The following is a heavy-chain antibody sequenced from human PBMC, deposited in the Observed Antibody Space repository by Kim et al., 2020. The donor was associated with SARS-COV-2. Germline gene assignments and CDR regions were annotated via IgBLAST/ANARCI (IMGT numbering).Heavy chain of an antibody. Sequence: GGSLRLSCAASGFTFSSYAMHWVRQAPGKGLEWVAVISYDGSNKYYADSVKGRFTISRDNSKNTLYLQMNSLRAEDTAVYYCAREGGYSGYDLFDYWGQGTLVTVSS. J-gene: IGHJ4*02. V-gene: IGHV3-30*04. D-gene: IGHD5-12*01. CDR3: AREGGYSGYDLFDY. CDR1: GFTFSSYA. CDR2: ISYDGSNK.